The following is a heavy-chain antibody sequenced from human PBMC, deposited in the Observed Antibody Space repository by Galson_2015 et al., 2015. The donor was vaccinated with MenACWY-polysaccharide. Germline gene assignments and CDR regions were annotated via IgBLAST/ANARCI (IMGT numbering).Heavy chain of an antibody. V-gene: IGHV3-23*01. CDR2: ISGSSSVT. D-gene: IGHD6-19*01. J-gene: IGHJ4*02. CDR1: GFTFSNYA. Sequence: LRLPCAASGFTFSNYAMSWVRQAPGKGLEWVSTISGSSSVTYYADSVKGRFTISRDNSKSTLYLQMNSLRAEDTAVFYCAKYGVAVAGSLRNHFDYWGQGTLVTVSS. CDR3: AKYGVAVAGSLRNHFDY.